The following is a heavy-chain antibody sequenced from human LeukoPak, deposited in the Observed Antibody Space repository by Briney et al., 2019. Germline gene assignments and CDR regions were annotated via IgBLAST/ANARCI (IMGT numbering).Heavy chain of an antibody. CDR2: INSDGRST. CDR3: VRAPSNSGWEDNWFDP. Sequence: GGSLRLSCAASGFTFSSYWMHWVRQAPGKGLVWVSRINSDGRSTSYADSVKGRFTISRDNAKNTLYLQMNSLRAEDTAVYYCVRAPSNSGWEDNWFDPWGQGTLVTVSS. V-gene: IGHV3-74*01. CDR1: GFTFSSYW. D-gene: IGHD6-19*01. J-gene: IGHJ5*02.